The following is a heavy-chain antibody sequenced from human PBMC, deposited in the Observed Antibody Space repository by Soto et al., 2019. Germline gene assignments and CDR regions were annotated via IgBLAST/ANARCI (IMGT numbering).Heavy chain of an antibody. Sequence: QVQLVQSGAEVKKPGASVKVSCKTSGYTFTGYYIHWVRQAPGQGLEWMALINPNSGDTNCGHKFQGRVTLTRDTSINTVYMEVTSLRFDDTAVYYCAVAGLPFEYWGQGTLVTVFS. V-gene: IGHV1-2*02. CDR1: GYTFTGYY. CDR2: INPNSGDT. D-gene: IGHD6-19*01. CDR3: AVAGLPFEY. J-gene: IGHJ4*02.